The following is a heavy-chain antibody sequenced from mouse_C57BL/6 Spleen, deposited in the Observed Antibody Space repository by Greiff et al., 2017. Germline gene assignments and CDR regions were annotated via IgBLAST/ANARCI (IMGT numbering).Heavy chain of an antibody. V-gene: IGHV5-6*01. D-gene: IGHD1-1*01. J-gene: IGHJ1*03. CDR1: GFTFSSYG. Sequence: EVKLQESGGDLVKPGGSLKLSCAASGFTFSSYGMSWVRQTPDKRLEWVATISSGGSYTYYPDSVKGRFTISRDNAKNTLYLQMSSLKSEDTAMYYCARLSSHGYFDVGGTGTTVTGSS. CDR3: ARLSSHGYFDV. CDR2: ISSGGSYT.